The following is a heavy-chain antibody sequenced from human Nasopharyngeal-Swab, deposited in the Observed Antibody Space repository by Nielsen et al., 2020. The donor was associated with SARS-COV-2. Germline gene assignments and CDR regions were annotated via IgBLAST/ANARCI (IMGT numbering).Heavy chain of an antibody. CDR1: GVTLSTYN. V-gene: IGHV3-21*01. Sequence: GESLKISCAASGVTLSTYNMNWVRQTPGKGLEWVSSISASSSYIWYADSVKGRFTISRDNAENSLYLQMNNLRADDTAVYYCARTSAFCGGDCYSEFFQHWGQGTLVTVSS. CDR3: ARTSAFCGGDCYSEFFQH. D-gene: IGHD2-21*02. J-gene: IGHJ1*01. CDR2: ISASSSYI.